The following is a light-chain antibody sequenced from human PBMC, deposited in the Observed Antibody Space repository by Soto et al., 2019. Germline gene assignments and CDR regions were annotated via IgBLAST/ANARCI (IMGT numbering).Light chain of an antibody. CDR1: QSVSSN. J-gene: IGKJ2*04. CDR3: EQYNNWLLCN. V-gene: IGKV3-15*01. CDR2: GVS. Sequence: EIVMTQSPATQSVSPGERVTLSCRSSQSVSSNVARYQQKPVQAPRLPIYGVSPRAAGIPARFGGSGSVTGSKLGISSLLCVDFADSYCEQYNNWLLCNCGQGTKLEIK.